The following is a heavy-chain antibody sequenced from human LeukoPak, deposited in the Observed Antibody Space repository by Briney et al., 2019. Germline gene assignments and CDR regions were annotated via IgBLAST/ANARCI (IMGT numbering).Heavy chain of an antibody. J-gene: IGHJ4*02. CDR2: ISGSGGST. D-gene: IGHD3-22*01. Sequence: QPGRSLRLSCAASGFTFSSYAMSWVRQAPGKGLEWVSAISGSGGSTYYADSVKGRFTISRDNSKNTLYLQMNSLRAEDTAVYYCAKDRGIVVVITLDYWGQGTLVTVSS. CDR1: GFTFSSYA. V-gene: IGHV3-23*01. CDR3: AKDRGIVVVITLDY.